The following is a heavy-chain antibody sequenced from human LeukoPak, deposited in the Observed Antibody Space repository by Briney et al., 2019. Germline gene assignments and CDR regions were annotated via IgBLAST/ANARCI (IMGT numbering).Heavy chain of an antibody. Sequence: GASVKVSCKASGYTFTSYGISWVRQAPGQGLEWMGWISAYNGNTNYAQKLQGRVTMTTDTSTSTAYMELRSLRSDDTAVYYCARVYCRSTSCHEPPLYGMDVWGQGTTVTVS. J-gene: IGHJ6*02. CDR3: ARVYCRSTSCHEPPLYGMDV. V-gene: IGHV1-18*01. D-gene: IGHD2-2*01. CDR1: GYTFTSYG. CDR2: ISAYNGNT.